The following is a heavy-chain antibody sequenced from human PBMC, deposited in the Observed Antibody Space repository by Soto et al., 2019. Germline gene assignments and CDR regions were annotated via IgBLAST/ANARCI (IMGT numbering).Heavy chain of an antibody. CDR2: ISYDGSNK. Sequence: SLRLSCAASGFTFSSYAMHWVRQAPGKGLEWVAVISYDGSNKYYADSVKGRFTISRDNSKNTLYLQMNSLRAEDTAVYYCARAFKAYYYDSSGYSNWGQGTLVTVSS. V-gene: IGHV3-30-3*01. CDR3: ARAFKAYYYDSSGYSN. J-gene: IGHJ4*02. CDR1: GFTFSSYA. D-gene: IGHD3-22*01.